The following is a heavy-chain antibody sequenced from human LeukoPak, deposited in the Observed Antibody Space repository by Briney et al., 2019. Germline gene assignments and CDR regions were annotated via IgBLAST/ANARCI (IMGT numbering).Heavy chain of an antibody. Sequence: GRSLRLSCAASGFTFSNAWMSWVRQAPGKGLEWVGRIKSKTDGGTTDYAAPVKGRFTISRDDSKNTLYLQMNSLKTEDTAVYYCTTVNDGRYYFDYWGQGTLVTVSS. D-gene: IGHD1-1*01. CDR2: IKSKTDGGTT. J-gene: IGHJ4*02. CDR3: TTVNDGRYYFDY. V-gene: IGHV3-15*01. CDR1: GFTFSNAW.